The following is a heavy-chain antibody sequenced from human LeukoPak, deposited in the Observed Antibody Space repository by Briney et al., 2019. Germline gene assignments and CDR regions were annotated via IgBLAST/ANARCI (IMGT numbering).Heavy chain of an antibody. Sequence: SETLSLTCTVSGYSINNGYYWGWIRQPPGQGLQWIGSIYHSGSTNYNPSLKSRVTISVDTSKNQFSLKLSSVTAADTAVYYCARRRTWFDPWGQGTLVTVSS. CDR3: ARRRTWFDP. V-gene: IGHV4-38-2*02. J-gene: IGHJ5*02. CDR1: GYSINNGYY. CDR2: IYHSGST.